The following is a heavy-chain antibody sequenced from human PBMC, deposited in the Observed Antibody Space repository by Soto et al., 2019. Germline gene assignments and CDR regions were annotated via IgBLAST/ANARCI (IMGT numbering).Heavy chain of an antibody. D-gene: IGHD6-13*01. CDR2: ISAYNGNT. Sequence: ASVKVSCKASGYSFTSYGISWVRQAPGQGLEWMGWISAYNGNTNYAQRFQGRVTMTTVTSTRTAYMELRSLRSDDTAVYYCARRIAAAGTWWFDHWGQGHLVTVSS. J-gene: IGHJ5*02. CDR1: GYSFTSYG. CDR3: ARRIAAAGTWWFDH. V-gene: IGHV1-18*01.